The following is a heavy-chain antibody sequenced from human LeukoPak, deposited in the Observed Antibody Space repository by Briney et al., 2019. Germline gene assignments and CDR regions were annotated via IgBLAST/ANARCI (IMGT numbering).Heavy chain of an antibody. J-gene: IGHJ6*03. CDR3: ARDSPNSSSWYPRDYYYMDV. Sequence: SETLSLTCTVSGGSISSSSYYWGWIRQPPGKGLEWIGSIYYSGSTYYNPSLKSRVTISVDTSKNQFSLKLSSVTAADTAVYYCARDSPNSSSWYPRDYYYMDVWGKGTTVTVSS. D-gene: IGHD6-13*01. CDR1: GGSISSSSYY. V-gene: IGHV4-39*07. CDR2: IYYSGST.